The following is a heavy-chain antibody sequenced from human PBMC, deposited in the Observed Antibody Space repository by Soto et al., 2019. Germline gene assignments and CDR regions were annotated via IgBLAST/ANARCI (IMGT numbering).Heavy chain of an antibody. CDR2: IYWNDDK. D-gene: IGHD6-19*01. V-gene: IGHV2-5*01. J-gene: IGHJ4*02. CDR3: AHRLAAVAGTGY. Sequence: GSGPTLVNPTQTLTLTCTFSGFSLSTSGVGVGWIRQPPGKALEWLALIYWNDDKRYSPSLESRLTITKDTSKNQVVLTMTNMDPVDTATYYCAHRLAAVAGTGYWGQGTLVTVSS. CDR1: GFSLSTSGVG.